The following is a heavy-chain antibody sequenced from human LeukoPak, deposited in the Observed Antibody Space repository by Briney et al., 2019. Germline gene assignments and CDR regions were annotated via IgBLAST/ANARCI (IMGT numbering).Heavy chain of an antibody. CDR1: GFTVGSGS. Sequence: HGGSLLIYCAASGFTVGSGSRNRIQKNPGKGLEWVSSISSSSSYIYYADSVKGRFTISRDNAKNSLYLQMNSLRAEDTAVYYCARGKKGVYYGSGSQTIFDYWGQGTLVTVSS. J-gene: IGHJ4*02. D-gene: IGHD3-10*01. V-gene: IGHV3-21*01. CDR3: ARGKKGVYYGSGSQTIFDY. CDR2: ISSSSSYI.